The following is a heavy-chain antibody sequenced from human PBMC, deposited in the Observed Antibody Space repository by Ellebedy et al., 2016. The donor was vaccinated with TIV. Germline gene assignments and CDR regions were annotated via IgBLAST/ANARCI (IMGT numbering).Heavy chain of an antibody. J-gene: IGHJ4*02. Sequence: PGGSLRLSCAASGFPFRSFAMHRVRQAPGKGLEWVADIFYDGTKEYYADSVKGRFTISRDNSKNTLYQQMNSLRTEDTAVYYCATMGAAGLDYWGQGTLVTVSS. CDR3: ATMGAAGLDY. CDR2: IFYDGTKE. CDR1: GFPFRSFA. V-gene: IGHV3-30*04. D-gene: IGHD6-13*01.